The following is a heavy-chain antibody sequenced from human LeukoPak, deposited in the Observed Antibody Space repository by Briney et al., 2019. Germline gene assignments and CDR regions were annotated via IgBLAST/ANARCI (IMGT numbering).Heavy chain of an antibody. CDR2: IYYSGST. V-gene: IGHV4-59*08. CDR3: ARHRSGYYSVHAFDI. CDR1: GGSISSYY. D-gene: IGHD3-22*01. J-gene: IGHJ3*02. Sequence: SETLSLTRTVSGGSISSYYWSWIRQPPGKGLEWIGYIYYSGSTNYNPSLKSRVTISVDTSKNQFSLKLSSVTAADTAVYYCARHRSGYYSVHAFDIWGQGTMVTVSS.